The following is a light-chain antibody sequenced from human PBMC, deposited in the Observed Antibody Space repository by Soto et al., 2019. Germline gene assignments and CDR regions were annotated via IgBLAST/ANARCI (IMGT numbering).Light chain of an antibody. CDR3: QQCGSSST. Sequence: ELVLTQSPATLSLSPGERGTLSGRAGQSIGDNDLAWYQQNPGQAPRPLIYGASSRATGTPDRFSGSGSGTDFTLTISRLEPEDFAVYYCQQCGSSSTFGQGTRLEI. V-gene: IGKV3-20*01. J-gene: IGKJ5*01. CDR1: QSIGDND. CDR2: GAS.